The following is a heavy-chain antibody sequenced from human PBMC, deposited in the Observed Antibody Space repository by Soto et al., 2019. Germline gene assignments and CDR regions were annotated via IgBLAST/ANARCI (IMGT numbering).Heavy chain of an antibody. D-gene: IGHD2-2*01. V-gene: IGHV3-23*01. CDR3: AKRSTYSTGWYSPIFDY. CDR2: ISESGGGT. CDR1: GFIFSDYA. Sequence: ESLRLSCAASGFIFSDYAMSWVRQAPGKGLEWVSVISESGGGTHYADSVRGRFTVSRDNSKNSLSLRMNSLRDEDTAVYFCAKRSTYSTGWYSPIFDYWGQGALVTVSS. J-gene: IGHJ4*02.